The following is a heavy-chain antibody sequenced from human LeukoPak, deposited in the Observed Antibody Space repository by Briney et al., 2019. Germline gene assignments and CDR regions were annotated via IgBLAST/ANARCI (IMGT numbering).Heavy chain of an antibody. Sequence: GGSLRLSCAASGFTFTIFGLNWVRQAPGKGPEWVSYIDARSGITYYADSVQGRFTISRDDARESVFLQMDGLRVDDTAVYYCARTYDFGRGPPGDAFDNWGPGTWVIVSS. J-gene: IGHJ3*02. V-gene: IGHV3-48*04. CDR2: IDARSGIT. CDR3: ARTYDFGRGPPGDAFDN. CDR1: GFTFTIFG. D-gene: IGHD3-3*01.